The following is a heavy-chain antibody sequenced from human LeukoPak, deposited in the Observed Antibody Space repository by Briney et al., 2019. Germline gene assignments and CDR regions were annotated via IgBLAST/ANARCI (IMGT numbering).Heavy chain of an antibody. J-gene: IGHJ4*02. CDR1: GYRFTRYW. V-gene: IGHV5-51*01. CDR3: VTLLSGSGSFHYYFDY. D-gene: IGHD3-10*01. Sequence: GGSLKIPCKGSGYRFTRYWIGWVRQMPGKGREWIGIIYPGDSDTRYSPSFQGQVTISADKSISTGYLQWSSLKASDTAMYYCVTLLSGSGSFHYYFDYWGQGTLVTVSS. CDR2: IYPGDSDT.